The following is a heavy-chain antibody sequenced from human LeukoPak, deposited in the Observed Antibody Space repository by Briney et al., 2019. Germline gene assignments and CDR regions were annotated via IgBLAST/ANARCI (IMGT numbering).Heavy chain of an antibody. V-gene: IGHV3-7*05. CDR2: IKQDGSEK. J-gene: IGHJ3*02. CDR1: GFTFSSYW. Sequence: WGSLRLSCAASGFTFSSYWMSWVRQAPGKGLEWVANIKQDGSEKYYVDSVKGRFTISRDNAKNSLYLQMNSLRAEDTAVYYCARDSSGYWVDAFDIWGQGTMVTVSS. D-gene: IGHD3-22*01. CDR3: ARDSSGYWVDAFDI.